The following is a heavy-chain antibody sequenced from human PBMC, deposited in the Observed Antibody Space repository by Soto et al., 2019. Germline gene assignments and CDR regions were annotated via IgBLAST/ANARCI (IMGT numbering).Heavy chain of an antibody. CDR2: IWYDGSNK. CDR1: GFTFSSYG. CDR3: ARHDYDCWSGAYYGMDV. Sequence: QVQLVESGGGVVQPGRSLRLSCAASGFTFSSYGMHWVRQAPGKGLEWVAVIWYDGSNKYYADSVKDRFTISRDNSKNXXYLQMNSMRAEDTAVYYCARHDYDCWSGAYYGMDVWGQGTTVTVSS. D-gene: IGHD3-3*01. V-gene: IGHV3-33*01. J-gene: IGHJ6*02.